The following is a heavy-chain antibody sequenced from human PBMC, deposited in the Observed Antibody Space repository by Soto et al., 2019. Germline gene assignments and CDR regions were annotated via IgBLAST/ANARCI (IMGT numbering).Heavy chain of an antibody. D-gene: IGHD6-13*01. Sequence: EVQLVESGGGLVQPGRSLRLSCAASGFTFDDYAMHWVRQAPGKGLEWVSGISWNSGSIGYADSVKGRFTISRDNAKNSRYLQMNSLRAEDTALHYGAKDGSSSWYVSWFDPGCQGTLVTVST. CDR1: GFTFDDYA. CDR3: AKDGSSSWYVSWFDP. V-gene: IGHV3-9*01. CDR2: ISWNSGSI. J-gene: IGHJ5*02.